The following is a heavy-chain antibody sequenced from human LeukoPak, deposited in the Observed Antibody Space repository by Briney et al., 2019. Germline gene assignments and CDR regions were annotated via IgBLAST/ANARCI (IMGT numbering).Heavy chain of an antibody. CDR2: IRGSGGST. CDR3: AKDSRDYNIRTGYYFDY. J-gene: IGHJ4*02. Sequence: GGSLRLSCAASGFTFSSYSMSWARQAPGEGLEWVSAIRGSGGSTYYAESVKGRFTISRDNSKNTLYLQMNSLRAEDTAVYYCAKDSRDYNIRTGYYFDYWGQGTLVTVSS. V-gene: IGHV3-23*01. D-gene: IGHD4-11*01. CDR1: GFTFSSYS.